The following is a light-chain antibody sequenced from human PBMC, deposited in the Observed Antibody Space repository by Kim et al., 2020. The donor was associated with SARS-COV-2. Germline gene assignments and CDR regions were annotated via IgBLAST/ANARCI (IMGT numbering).Light chain of an antibody. CDR3: QQYGTSPVT. CDR1: QSVSSTY. V-gene: IGKV3-20*01. J-gene: IGKJ4*01. Sequence: ENVLTQFPGTLSLSPGERATLSCRASQSVSSTYLAWYQQRPGQAPRLLIYGASSRATGIPGRFSGSGSGTDFTLTISRLEPEDFAVYYCQQYGTSPVTFGGGTKVDIK. CDR2: GAS.